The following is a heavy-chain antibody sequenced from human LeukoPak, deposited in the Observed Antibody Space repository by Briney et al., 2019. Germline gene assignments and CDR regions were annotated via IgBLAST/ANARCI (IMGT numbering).Heavy chain of an antibody. V-gene: IGHV4-30-4*01. CDR1: GGSISSYY. D-gene: IGHD3-10*01. Sequence: PSETLSLTCTVSGGSISSYYWSWIRQPPGKGLEWIGYIYYSGSTYYNPSLKSRVTISVDTSKNQFSLKLSSVTAADTAVYYCARATYYYGSGPLGYWGQGTLVTVSS. CDR2: IYYSGST. J-gene: IGHJ4*02. CDR3: ARATYYYGSGPLGY.